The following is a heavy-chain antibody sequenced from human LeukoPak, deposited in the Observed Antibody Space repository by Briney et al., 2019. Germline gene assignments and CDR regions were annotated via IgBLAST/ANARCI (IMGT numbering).Heavy chain of an antibody. D-gene: IGHD3-10*01. V-gene: IGHV3-30*02. CDR1: GFTFSSYG. J-gene: IGHJ4*02. Sequence: GGSLRLSCAASGFTFSSYGMHWVRQAPGKGLEWVAFIGYDGSKMYYVDSVKGRFTISRDNSGNTLYLQMNSLRTEDTALYYCAKDSRNYYIDYWGQGTLVTVSS. CDR3: AKDSRNYYIDY. CDR2: IGYDGSKM.